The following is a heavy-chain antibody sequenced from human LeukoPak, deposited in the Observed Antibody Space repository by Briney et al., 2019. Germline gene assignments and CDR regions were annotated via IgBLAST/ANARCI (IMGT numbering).Heavy chain of an antibody. J-gene: IGHJ4*02. Sequence: GVSLRLSCAASGFAFSNYWMSWVRQAPGKGLEWVSTLYNTGNTYYANSVKGRFSISRDNSKNTLFLQMNSLRAEDTAVYYCARLTADGRLYFVDWGPGTLVTVSS. CDR3: ARLTADGRLYFVD. CDR1: GFAFSNYW. D-gene: IGHD6-13*01. V-gene: IGHV3-53*01. CDR2: LYNTGNT.